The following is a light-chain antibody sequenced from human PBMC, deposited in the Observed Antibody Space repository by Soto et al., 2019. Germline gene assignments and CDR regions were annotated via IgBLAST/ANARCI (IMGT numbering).Light chain of an antibody. CDR2: GNS. CDR3: QSYDSSLSGVV. Sequence: QSVLTQPPSVSGAPGQRVTSSCTGSSSNIGAGYGVHWYQQLPGTAPKLLIYGNSNRPSGVPDRFSGSKSGTSASLAITGLQAEDEADYYCQSYDSSLSGVVFGGGTKLTVL. V-gene: IGLV1-40*01. J-gene: IGLJ2*01. CDR1: SSNIGAGYG.